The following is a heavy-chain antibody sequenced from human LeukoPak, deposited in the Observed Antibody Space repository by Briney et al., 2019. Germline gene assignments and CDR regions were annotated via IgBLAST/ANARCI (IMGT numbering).Heavy chain of an antibody. J-gene: IGHJ4*02. V-gene: IGHV4-39*01. CDR1: GGSISSSSYY. Sequence: SETLSLTCTVSGGSISSSSYYWGWIRQPPGKGLEWIGSIYYSGSTYYNPSLKSRVTISVDTSKNQFSLRLSSVTASDTAVYYCAKRGRGGGEVTGYDCWGQGTLVTVSS. CDR2: IYYSGST. CDR3: AKRGRGGGEVTGYDC. D-gene: IGHD3-9*01.